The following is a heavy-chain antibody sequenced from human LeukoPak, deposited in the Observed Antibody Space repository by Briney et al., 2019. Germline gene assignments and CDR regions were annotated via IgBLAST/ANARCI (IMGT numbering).Heavy chain of an antibody. CDR2: INWNGGST. CDR1: GFTFDDYG. J-gene: IGHJ6*03. D-gene: IGHD3-10*01. V-gene: IGHV3-20*04. CDR3: ARVDRSNYYGSGDIYYYYYYMDV. Sequence: GGSLRLSCAASGFTFDDYGMSWVRQAPGKGLEWVSGINWNGGSTGYADSVKGRFTISRDNAKNSLYLQMNSLRAEDTAVYYCARVDRSNYYGSGDIYYYYYYMDVWGKGTTVTVSS.